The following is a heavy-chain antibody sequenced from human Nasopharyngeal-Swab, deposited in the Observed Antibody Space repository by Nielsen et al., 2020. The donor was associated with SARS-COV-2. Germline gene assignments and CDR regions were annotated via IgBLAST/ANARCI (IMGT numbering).Heavy chain of an antibody. D-gene: IGHD3-3*01. J-gene: IGHJ4*02. CDR2: IGAYNGNT. V-gene: IGHV1-18*01. CDR3: ARHGVAEDY. CDR1: GYIFPSYA. Sequence: ASVKVSCKASGYIFPSYAITWVRQARGQGLEWMGWIGAYNGNTNYAQKFQDRVTMTTDTSTSTVYMELRSLRSDDTAVYYCARHGVAEDYWGQGTLVTVSS.